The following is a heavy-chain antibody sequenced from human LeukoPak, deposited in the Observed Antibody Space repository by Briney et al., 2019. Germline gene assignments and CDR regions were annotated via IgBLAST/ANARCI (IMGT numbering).Heavy chain of an antibody. CDR2: INWNGGSP. CDR1: GFTFDDYG. J-gene: IGHJ4*02. CDR3: ARFKVWLPYDY. D-gene: IGHD3-16*01. Sequence: GGSLRLSCAASGFTFDDYGMSWVRQAPGKGLDCVSCINWNGGSPGYADSVKGRFTISRDNAKNSLYLQMNSLRAEDTALYYCARFKVWLPYDYWGQGTLVTVSS. V-gene: IGHV3-20*04.